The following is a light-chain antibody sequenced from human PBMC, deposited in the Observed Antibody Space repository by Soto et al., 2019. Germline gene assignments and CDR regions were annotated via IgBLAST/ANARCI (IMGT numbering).Light chain of an antibody. CDR2: GVS. J-gene: IGKJ1*01. CDR1: QRLSASD. Sequence: EIVLTQSPGTLSLSPGQRATLSCRASQRLSASDIAWYQQKPGQAPKFLIYGVSSRATGIPDRFSGSGSGTDFTLTISRLEPEDFAVYYCQQYSFLPRTFGQGTKVDIK. V-gene: IGKV3-20*01. CDR3: QQYSFLPRT.